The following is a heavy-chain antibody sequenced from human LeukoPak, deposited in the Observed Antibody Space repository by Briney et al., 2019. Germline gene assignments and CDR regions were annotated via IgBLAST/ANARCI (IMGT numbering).Heavy chain of an antibody. V-gene: IGHV4-59*08. CDR1: GGSISNYY. D-gene: IGHD3-10*01. CDR2: IYYSGAT. CDR3: ARFGITVVRGGKYYFDY. J-gene: IGHJ4*02. Sequence: SETLSLTCTVSGGSISNYYWSWIRQPPGKGLEWIGHIYYSGATKYNPSLKSRITISVDTSKNQFSLMLSSVTAADTAVYYCARFGITVVRGGKYYFDYWGQGTPVTVSS.